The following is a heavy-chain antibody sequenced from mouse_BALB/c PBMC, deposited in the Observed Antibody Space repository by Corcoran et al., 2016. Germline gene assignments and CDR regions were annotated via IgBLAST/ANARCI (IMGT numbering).Heavy chain of an antibody. CDR2: INTYTGEP. CDR1: GYTFTNYG. CDR3: ARGGNYWYFDV. D-gene: IGHD2-1*01. J-gene: IGHJ1*01. Sequence: QIQLVQSGPELKKPGESVKISCKASGYTFTNYGMNWVKQAPGKGLKWMGWINTYTGEPTYADDFKGRFAFSLETSASTAYLQINNLKNEDTATYFCARGGNYWYFDVWGAGTTVNVSS. V-gene: IGHV9-3-1*01.